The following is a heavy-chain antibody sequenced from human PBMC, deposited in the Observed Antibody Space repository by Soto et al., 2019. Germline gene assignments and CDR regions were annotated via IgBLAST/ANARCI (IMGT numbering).Heavy chain of an antibody. CDR3: AKDAVYNDGLWLMDS. CDR2: MTGSGATI. J-gene: IGHJ4*02. V-gene: IGHV3-23*01. CDR1: GFTISTFA. Sequence: GGSLRLSCAASGFTISTFAMTWVRQAPGKGLESVCGMTGSGATIHYADSVRGRFTISKDNSKNVLFLQMDYLRDEDTAIYYCAKDAVYNDGLWLMDSWGQGTLVAVSS. D-gene: IGHD2-21*01.